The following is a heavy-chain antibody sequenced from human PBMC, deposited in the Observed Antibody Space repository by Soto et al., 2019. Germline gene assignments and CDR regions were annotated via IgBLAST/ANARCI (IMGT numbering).Heavy chain of an antibody. V-gene: IGHV1-2*02. Sequence: GASVKVSCKTSGYTFTGYYIHWLRQAPGQGLEWMGWINPNSGDTKYAQKFQGRVTMTRDTPISTAYMELSRLRSDDTAVYYCARDGPYNWNDWFDPWGQGTLVTVSS. CDR2: INPNSGDT. D-gene: IGHD1-20*01. J-gene: IGHJ5*02. CDR1: GYTFTGYY. CDR3: ARDGPYNWNDWFDP.